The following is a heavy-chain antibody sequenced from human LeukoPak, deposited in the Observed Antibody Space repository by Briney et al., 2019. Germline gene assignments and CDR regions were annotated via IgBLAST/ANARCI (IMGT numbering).Heavy chain of an antibody. J-gene: IGHJ3*02. D-gene: IGHD1-26*01. CDR2: INQDGSEK. CDR3: ARAREKWVAFDI. Sequence: GGSLRLSCVASGFTFSDYWMSWVRQALGKGLEWVANINQDGSEKYFVDSVKGRFTISRDNAKNSLYLQMNSLRAEDTAVYYCARAREKWVAFDIWGQGTMVTVSS. CDR1: GFTFSDYW. V-gene: IGHV3-7*04.